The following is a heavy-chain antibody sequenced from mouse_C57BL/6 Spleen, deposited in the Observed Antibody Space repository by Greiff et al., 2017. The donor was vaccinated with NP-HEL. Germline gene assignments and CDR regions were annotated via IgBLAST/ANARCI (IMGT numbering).Heavy chain of an antibody. V-gene: IGHV5-4*03. Sequence: EVNVVESGGGLVKPGGSLKLSCAASGFTFSSYAMSWVRQTPEKRLEWVATISDGGSYTYYPDNVKGRFTISRDNAKNNLYLQMSHLKSEDTAMYYCARASYGSSYVGFDYWGQGTTLTVSS. J-gene: IGHJ2*01. CDR2: ISDGGSYT. D-gene: IGHD1-1*01. CDR3: ARASYGSSYVGFDY. CDR1: GFTFSSYA.